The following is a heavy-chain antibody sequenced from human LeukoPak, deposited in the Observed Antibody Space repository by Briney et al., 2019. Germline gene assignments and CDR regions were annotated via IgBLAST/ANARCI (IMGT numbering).Heavy chain of an antibody. V-gene: IGHV3-21*01. CDR3: AREAAAAFDY. D-gene: IGHD6-13*01. CDR2: ISSSSYI. Sequence: GGSLRLSCAASGFTFSSYSMNWVRQAPGKGLEWVSSISSSSYIYYADSVKGRFTISRDNSKNTLYLQMNSLRAEDTAVYYCAREAAAAFDYWGQGTLVTVSS. CDR1: GFTFSSYS. J-gene: IGHJ4*02.